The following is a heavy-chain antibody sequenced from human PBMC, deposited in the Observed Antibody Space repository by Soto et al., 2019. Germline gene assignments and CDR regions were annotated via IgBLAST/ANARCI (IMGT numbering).Heavy chain of an antibody. V-gene: IGHV3-13*01. D-gene: IGHD6-19*01. CDR2: IGTAGDT. CDR3: ARGDSSGWAGGFDI. Sequence: GGSLRLSCAASGFTFSSYDMHWVRQATGKGLEWVSAIGTAGDTYYPGSVKGRFTISRENAKSSLYLQMNSLRAGDTAVYYCARGDSSGWAGGFDIWGQGTMVTVSS. J-gene: IGHJ3*02. CDR1: GFTFSSYD.